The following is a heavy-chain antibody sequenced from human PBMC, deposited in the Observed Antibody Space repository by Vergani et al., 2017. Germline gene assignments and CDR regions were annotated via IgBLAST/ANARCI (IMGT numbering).Heavy chain of an antibody. D-gene: IGHD2-2*01. CDR3: ARMGGYXEGDAFRIGYFDS. CDR2: SYSTGST. CDR1: GDSISSGVYY. V-gene: IGHV4-31*03. J-gene: IGHJ4*02. Sequence: QVQLQESGPGLVKPSQTLSLTCSVSGDSISSGVYYWNWIRQHPGKGLEWIGYSYSTGSTHHNPSLRRRINMSVDTSKNKFSLKLNSVTAADTAMYYCARMGGYXEGDAFRIGYFDSWGPGILVTVSS.